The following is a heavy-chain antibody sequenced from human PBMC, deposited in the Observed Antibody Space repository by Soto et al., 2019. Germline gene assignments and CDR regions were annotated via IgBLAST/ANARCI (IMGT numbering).Heavy chain of an antibody. D-gene: IGHD6-19*01. Sequence: QVQLVESGGGLVKPGGSLRLSCAASGFTFSDYYMSWIRQAPGKGLEWVSYISSSSSYTNYADSVKGRFTISRDNAKNSRDLQMNSLRAEDTAVYYCARVVSGSGWYFYGMDVWGQGTTVTVSS. V-gene: IGHV3-11*05. CDR2: ISSSSSYT. J-gene: IGHJ6*02. CDR1: GFTFSDYY. CDR3: ARVVSGSGWYFYGMDV.